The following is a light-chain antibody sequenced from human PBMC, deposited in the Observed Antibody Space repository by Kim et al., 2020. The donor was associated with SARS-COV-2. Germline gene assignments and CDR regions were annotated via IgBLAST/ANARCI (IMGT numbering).Light chain of an antibody. Sequence: ASVGDRVTITCRASQDIRSALGWYQHKPGEAPKRLMFPATTLQNGVPSRFSGSGSGTEFTLTISSLQPEDCATYFCEQFKSDPRTFGQGTKVDIK. CDR3: EQFKSDPRT. CDR1: QDIRSA. V-gene: IGKV1-17*01. CDR2: PAT. J-gene: IGKJ1*01.